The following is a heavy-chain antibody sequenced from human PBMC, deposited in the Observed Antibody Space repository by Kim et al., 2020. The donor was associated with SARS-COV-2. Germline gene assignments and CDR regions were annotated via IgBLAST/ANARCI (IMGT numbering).Heavy chain of an antibody. Sequence: SETLSLTCEVSDDSIVGYYWSWIRQPPGKGLEWIGYIYYTGTTAYNLSLKSRLTISIDTSKNQCSLEVDSLTSADTAIYYCARDAWGLGAAGYFDLWSQGTLVTVSS. CDR2: IYYTGTT. D-gene: IGHD6-13*01. J-gene: IGHJ4*02. V-gene: IGHV4-59*01. CDR1: DDSIVGYY. CDR3: ARDAWGLGAAGYFDL.